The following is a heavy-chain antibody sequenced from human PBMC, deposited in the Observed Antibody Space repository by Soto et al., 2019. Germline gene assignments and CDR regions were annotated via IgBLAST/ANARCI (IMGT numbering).Heavy chain of an antibody. CDR1: GYTFTSYG. CDR3: ARNSMVRGVIIIAVDY. V-gene: IGHV1-18*01. CDR2: ISAYNGNT. Sequence: ASVKVSCKASGYTFTSYGISWVRQAPGQGLEWMGWISAYNGNTNYAQKLQGRVTMTTDTSTSTAYMELRSLRSDDTAVYYCARNSMVRGVIIIAVDYWGQGTLVTVSS. D-gene: IGHD3-10*01. J-gene: IGHJ4*02.